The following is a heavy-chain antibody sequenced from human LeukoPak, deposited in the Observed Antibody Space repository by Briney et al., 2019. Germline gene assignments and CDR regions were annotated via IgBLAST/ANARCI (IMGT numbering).Heavy chain of an antibody. D-gene: IGHD5-24*01. CDR3: ARGGRWLHSYYFDY. Sequence: ASVKVSCKASGYTFTGYYMHWVRQAPGQGLEWMGWINPNSGGTNYAQKFQGRVTMTRDTSTSTVYMELSSLRSEDAAVYYCARGGRWLHSYYFDYWGQGTLVTVSS. V-gene: IGHV1-2*02. CDR2: INPNSGGT. CDR1: GYTFTGYY. J-gene: IGHJ4*02.